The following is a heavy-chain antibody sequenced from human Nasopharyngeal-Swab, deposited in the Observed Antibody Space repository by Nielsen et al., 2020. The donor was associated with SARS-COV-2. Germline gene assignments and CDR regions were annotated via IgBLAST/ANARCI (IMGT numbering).Heavy chain of an antibody. CDR2: ISSSSTYI. D-gene: IGHD3-10*01. CDR1: GFTFGTYS. CDR3: AGAYGSGSYCAFDL. J-gene: IGHJ3*01. V-gene: IGHV3-21*01. Sequence: GESLKISCAASGFTFGTYSMNWVRQAPGKGLEWVSSISSSSTYIYYADSVKDRFTISRDNAKSSLYLQMNSLRAEDTAVYYCAGAYGSGSYCAFDLWGQGTMVTVSS.